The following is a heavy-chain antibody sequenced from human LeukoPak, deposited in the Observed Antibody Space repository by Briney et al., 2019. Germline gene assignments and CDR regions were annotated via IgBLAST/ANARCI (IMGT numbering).Heavy chain of an antibody. CDR3: ARGGGLDV. J-gene: IGHJ6*02. CDR1: GFTFSSYG. V-gene: IGHV3-7*03. D-gene: IGHD3-16*01. CDR2: INHNGNVN. Sequence: PGGSLRLSCAASGFTFSSYGMHWVRQAPGKGLEWVASINHNGNVNYYMDSVKGRFTISRDNAKNSLYLQMSNLRAEDTAVYFCARGGGLDVWGQGATVTVSS.